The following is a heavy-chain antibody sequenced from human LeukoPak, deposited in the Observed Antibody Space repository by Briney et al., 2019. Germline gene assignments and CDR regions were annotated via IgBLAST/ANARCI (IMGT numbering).Heavy chain of an antibody. V-gene: IGHV3-48*03. D-gene: IGHD4-17*01. CDR1: GFTFSSYE. CDR3: AREIYGDFPGLDY. J-gene: IGHJ4*02. CDR2: ISSSGSTI. Sequence: GGSLRLSCAASGFTFSSYEMNWVRQAPGKGLEWVSYISSSGSTIYYADSMKGRFTISRDNAKNSLYLQMNSLRAEDTAVYYCAREIYGDFPGLDYWGQGTLVTVSS.